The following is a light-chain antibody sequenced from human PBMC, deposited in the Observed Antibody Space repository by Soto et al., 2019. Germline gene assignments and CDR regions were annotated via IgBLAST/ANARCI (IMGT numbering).Light chain of an antibody. J-gene: IGKJ4*01. CDR3: QQFAGAVT. CDR2: DAS. V-gene: IGKV3-20*01. CDR1: QSVSSSY. Sequence: IVLTQSPGTLSLSPGERATLSCRARQSVSSSYLAWYQQKPGQAPRLLIYDASSRATGIPDRFSGSGSGTDFTLTSSRLEPEDFSVYYCQQFAGAVTFGGGTKVDIK.